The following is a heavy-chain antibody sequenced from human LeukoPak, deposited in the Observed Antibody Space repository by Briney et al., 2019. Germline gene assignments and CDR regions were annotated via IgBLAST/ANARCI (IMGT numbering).Heavy chain of an antibody. CDR3: ARVHLREVNYFDY. D-gene: IGHD1-26*01. CDR1: GFTFSSYG. Sequence: GGSLRLSCAASGFTFSSYGMHWVRQAPGKGLEWVAVISYDGSNKYYADSVKGRFTISRDNSKNTLYLQMNSLRAEDTAVYYCARVHLREVNYFDYWGQGTLVTVSS. V-gene: IGHV3-30*03. J-gene: IGHJ4*02. CDR2: ISYDGSNK.